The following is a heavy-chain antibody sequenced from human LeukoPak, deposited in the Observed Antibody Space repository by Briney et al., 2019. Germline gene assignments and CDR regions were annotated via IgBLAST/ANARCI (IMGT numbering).Heavy chain of an antibody. J-gene: IGHJ4*02. Sequence: GGSLRLSCTHSGFSLSTYWMSWVRQAPGKGLEWVANIRQDGGETYYVDSVKGRFTISRDNAKNSLYLQMNSLRAEDTAVYYCARDAPYTPGGDCWGQGSLVTVSS. V-gene: IGHV3-7*03. CDR3: ARDAPYTPGGDC. D-gene: IGHD2-2*02. CDR2: IRQDGGET. CDR1: GFSLSTYW.